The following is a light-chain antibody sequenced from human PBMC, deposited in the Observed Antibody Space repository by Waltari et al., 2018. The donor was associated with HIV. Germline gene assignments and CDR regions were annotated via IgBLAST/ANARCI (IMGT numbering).Light chain of an antibody. J-gene: IGLJ3*02. V-gene: IGLV2-23*02. CDR1: NSDVGSYNL. CDR2: EVT. CDR3: CSYAGSDTLV. Sequence: QSVLTQPPSVSGAPGQRVTISCTGTNSDVGSYNLVSWYRQNPDKAPTLLIVEVTRRPSGVSDRFAGSKSGNTASLTISGLQAEDEADYYCCSYAGSDTLVFGGGTKLTVL.